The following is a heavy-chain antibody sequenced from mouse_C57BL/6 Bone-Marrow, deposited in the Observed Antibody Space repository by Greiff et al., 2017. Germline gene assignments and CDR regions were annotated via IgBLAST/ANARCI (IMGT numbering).Heavy chain of an antibody. CDR3: ARYSNFYYAMDY. CDR1: GYTFTSYW. J-gene: IGHJ4*01. V-gene: IGHV1-64*01. Sequence: QVQLKQSGAELVKPGASVKLSCKASGYTFTSYWMHWVKQRPGQGLEWIGMIHPNSGSTNYNEKFKSKATLTVDKSSSTAYMQLSSLTSEDSAVYYCARYSNFYYAMDYWGQGTSVTVSS. CDR2: IHPNSGST. D-gene: IGHD2-5*01.